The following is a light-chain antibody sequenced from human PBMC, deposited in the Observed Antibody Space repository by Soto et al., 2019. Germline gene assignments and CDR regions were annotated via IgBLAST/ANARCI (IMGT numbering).Light chain of an antibody. CDR2: GAS. J-gene: IGKJ5*01. CDR3: QQYRTSPIT. Sequence: ETVLTQSPGTLSLSPGERATLSCRASQIITNNYLAWYQQKPGQAPRLLIYGASSRVTGIPDRFSGSGSGTDFTLTISRLEPEDFAVYYCQQYRTSPITFGQGTRLEIK. CDR1: QIITNNY. V-gene: IGKV3-20*01.